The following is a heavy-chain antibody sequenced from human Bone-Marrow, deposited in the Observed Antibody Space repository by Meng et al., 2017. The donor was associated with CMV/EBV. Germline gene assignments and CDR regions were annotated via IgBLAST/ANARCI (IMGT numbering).Heavy chain of an antibody. CDR2: ISAYNGNT. V-gene: IGHV1-18*01. CDR1: GYTFTSYG. Sequence: ASVKVSCKASGYTFTSYGISWVRQAPGQGLEWMGWISAYNGNTNYAQKLQGRVTMTTDTSTSTAYMELRSLRSDDTAVYYCARDLSFRDDILTGFVMSDPWGQGTRVTVSS. CDR3: ARDLSFRDDILTGFVMSDP. J-gene: IGHJ5*02. D-gene: IGHD3-9*01.